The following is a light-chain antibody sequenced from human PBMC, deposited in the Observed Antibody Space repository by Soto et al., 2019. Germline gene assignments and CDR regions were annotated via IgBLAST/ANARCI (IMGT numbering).Light chain of an antibody. V-gene: IGKV1-5*03. CDR3: QQYNSYSGYT. J-gene: IGKJ2*01. CDR2: EAS. CDR1: QSINTW. Sequence: DIQMTQSPSTLSASVGDRVTITCRASQSINTWLAWYQQKPGKAPKLLIYEASHLESGVPSRFSGSGSGTEFTLTISSLQPDDFATYYCQQYNSYSGYTFGQGTKLEIK.